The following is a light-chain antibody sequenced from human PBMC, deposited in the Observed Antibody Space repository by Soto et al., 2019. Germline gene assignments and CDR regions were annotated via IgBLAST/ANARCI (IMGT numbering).Light chain of an antibody. V-gene: IGKV3-11*01. CDR3: QQRTTWPT. CDR1: QSVTSS. CDR2: DVS. J-gene: IGKJ4*01. Sequence: EIVLTQSPATLSLSPGDTATLSCRASQSVTSSLAWFQQKPGQAPRLLIYDVSRRATAIPARFSGSGSGTDFTLTISSLEPEDFGVYYCQQRTTWPTFGVGTKVEIK.